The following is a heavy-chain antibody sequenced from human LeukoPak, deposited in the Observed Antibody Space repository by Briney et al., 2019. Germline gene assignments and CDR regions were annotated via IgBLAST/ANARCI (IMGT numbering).Heavy chain of an antibody. V-gene: IGHV3-23*01. CDR1: GFTFSSYA. Sequence: GGSLRLSCAASGFTFSSYAMSWVRQAPGKGLEWVSAISGSGGSTYYADSVKGRFTISRDNSKNTLYLQMNSPRAEDTAVYYCALEAVAGTLPHNFDYWGQGTLVTVSS. D-gene: IGHD6-19*01. J-gene: IGHJ4*02. CDR2: ISGSGGST. CDR3: ALEAVAGTLPHNFDY.